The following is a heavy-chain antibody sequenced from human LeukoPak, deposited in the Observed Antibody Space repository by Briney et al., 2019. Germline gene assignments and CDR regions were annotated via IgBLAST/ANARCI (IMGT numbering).Heavy chain of an antibody. Sequence: SQTLSLTCTVSGGSISSGGYYWSWIRQHPGKGLEWIGYIYYSGSTYYNPSLKSRVTISVDTSKNQFSLKLSSVTAADTAVYYCARYRSPVRYFDYWGQGTLVTVSS. CDR2: IYYSGST. V-gene: IGHV4-31*03. D-gene: IGHD6-13*01. J-gene: IGHJ4*02. CDR3: ARYRSPVRYFDY. CDR1: GGSISSGGYY.